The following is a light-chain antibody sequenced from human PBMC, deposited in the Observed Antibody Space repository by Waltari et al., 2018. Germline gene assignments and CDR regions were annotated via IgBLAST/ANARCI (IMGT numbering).Light chain of an antibody. V-gene: IGLV3-19*01. CDR2: GKN. Sequence: SSELTQDPAVSVALGQTVRITCQGDSLGNYYTTWYQQKPGQAPILVIYGKNNRPSGIPDRFSGSSSGNTASLTITGAQAEDEADYYCNSRDSSGNRWVFGGGTKLTVL. J-gene: IGLJ3*02. CDR3: NSRDSSGNRWV. CDR1: SLGNYY.